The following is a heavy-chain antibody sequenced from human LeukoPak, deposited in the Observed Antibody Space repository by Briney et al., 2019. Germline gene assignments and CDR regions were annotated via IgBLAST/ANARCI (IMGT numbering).Heavy chain of an antibody. Sequence: GGSLRLSCAASGFTFSDYNMNWVRQVPGKGLESVSYMSRSGDIIYYADSVKGRFTISRDNAKNSLYLQMNSLRAEDTAVYYCARDLSGITGYTYGRGIDYWGQGTLVTVSS. CDR2: MSRSGDII. D-gene: IGHD5-18*01. V-gene: IGHV3-48*01. J-gene: IGHJ4*02. CDR3: ARDLSGITGYTYGRGIDY. CDR1: GFTFSDYN.